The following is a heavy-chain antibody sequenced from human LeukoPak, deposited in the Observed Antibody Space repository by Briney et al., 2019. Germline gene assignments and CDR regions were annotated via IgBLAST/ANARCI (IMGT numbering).Heavy chain of an antibody. CDR2: IFPGDSDT. V-gene: IGHV5-51*01. J-gene: IGHJ6*02. D-gene: IGHD4/OR15-4a*01. CDR1: GYSFTSYW. Sequence: HGESLKISCKGSGYSFTSYWIAWVRQMPGKGLEWMGIIFPGDSDTTYSPSLQGQVTISVDTSISTAYLQWSSLKASDTAMYFCARHLDYGGDDDGMDVWGQGTTVTVSS. CDR3: ARHLDYGGDDDGMDV.